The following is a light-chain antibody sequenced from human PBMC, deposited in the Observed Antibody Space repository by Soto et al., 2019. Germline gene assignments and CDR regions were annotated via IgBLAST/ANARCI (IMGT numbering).Light chain of an antibody. J-gene: IGKJ4*01. CDR3: QQRSNWLT. V-gene: IGKV3D-20*02. CDR2: GAS. Sequence: EIVLTQSPGTLSLSPGERATLSCRASQSVSSSYLAWYQRKPGQAPRLLIYGASSRATGIPDRFSGGGSGTDFTLTISSLEPEDFAVYYCQQRSNWLTFGGGTKVDIK. CDR1: QSVSSSY.